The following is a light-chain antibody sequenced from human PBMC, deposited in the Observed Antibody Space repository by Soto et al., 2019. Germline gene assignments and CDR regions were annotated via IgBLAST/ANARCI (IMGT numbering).Light chain of an antibody. CDR1: SSDVGGYNY. J-gene: IGLJ1*01. CDR3: CSYSGTSTYV. CDR2: DVT. V-gene: IGLV2-11*01. Sequence: QSALTQPRSVSGSPGQSITISCTGASSDVGGYNYVSWYQHHPGKAPKLMIYDVTKRPSGVPDRFSGSKSGNTASLTISGLQAEDEADYYCCSYSGTSTYVFGTETKLTVL.